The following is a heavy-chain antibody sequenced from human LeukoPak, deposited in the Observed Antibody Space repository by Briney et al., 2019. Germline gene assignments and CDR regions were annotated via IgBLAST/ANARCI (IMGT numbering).Heavy chain of an antibody. CDR1: EFSVGSNY. CDR3: ARDIYGSGPPVGDTIDY. CDR2: IYSGGST. D-gene: IGHD3-10*01. V-gene: IGHV3-66*01. Sequence: GGSLRLSCAASEFSVGSNYMTWVRRAPGKGLEWVSLIYSGGSTYYADSVKGRFTISRDNSKNTLYLQMNSLRAEDTAVYYCARDIYGSGPPVGDTIDYWGQGTLVTVSS. J-gene: IGHJ4*02.